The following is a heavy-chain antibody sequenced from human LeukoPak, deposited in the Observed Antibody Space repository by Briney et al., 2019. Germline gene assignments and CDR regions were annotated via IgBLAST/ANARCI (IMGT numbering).Heavy chain of an antibody. V-gene: IGHV3-30*03. Sequence: GGSLRLSCAASGFTFSSYGMHWVRQAPVKGLEWVAVISYDGSNKYYADSVKGRFTISRDNSKNTLYLQMNSLRAEDTAVYYCAHRDGYNYDYWGQGTLVTVSS. D-gene: IGHD5-24*01. CDR1: GFTFSSYG. CDR2: ISYDGSNK. CDR3: AHRDGYNYDY. J-gene: IGHJ4*02.